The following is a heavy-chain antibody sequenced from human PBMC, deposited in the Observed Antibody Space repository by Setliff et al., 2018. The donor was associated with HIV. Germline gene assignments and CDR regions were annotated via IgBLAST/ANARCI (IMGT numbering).Heavy chain of an antibody. J-gene: IGHJ4*02. CDR2: ISWNSGSI. Sequence: GGSLRLSCTASGFTFDDYAMHWVRQAPGKGLEWVSGISWNSGSIGYADSVKGRFTISRDNSKNSLYLQMNNLRGEDTALYYCAKDIYGGHFYYFDYWGQGTLVTVYS. CDR1: GFTFDDYA. V-gene: IGHV3-9*01. D-gene: IGHD4-17*01. CDR3: AKDIYGGHFYYFDY.